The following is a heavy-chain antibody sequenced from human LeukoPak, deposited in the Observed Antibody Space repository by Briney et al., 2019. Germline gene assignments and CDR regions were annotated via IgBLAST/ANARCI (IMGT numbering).Heavy chain of an antibody. CDR1: GGSFSGYY. J-gene: IGHJ2*01. Sequence: SETLSLTCAVYGGSFSGYYWSWIRQPPGKGLEWIGEINHSGSTNYNPSLKSRVTISVDTSKIQFSLKLSSVTAADTAVYYCAREKMGTPPWPSRKSYWYFDLWGRGTLVTVSS. D-gene: IGHD7-27*01. V-gene: IGHV4-34*01. CDR3: AREKMGTPPWPSRKSYWYFDL. CDR2: INHSGST.